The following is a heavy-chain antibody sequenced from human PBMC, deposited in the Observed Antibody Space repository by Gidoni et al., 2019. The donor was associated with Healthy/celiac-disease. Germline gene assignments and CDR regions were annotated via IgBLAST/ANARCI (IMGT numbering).Heavy chain of an antibody. V-gene: IGHV1-3*01. D-gene: IGHD6-19*01. CDR2: INAGHGNT. CDR3: ARAGGWEQWLVKGVGY. J-gene: IGHJ4*02. Sequence: QVQLVQSGAAVKKPGASVQVSCKASGYTFTSYAMHWVRQAPGQRLEWMGWINAGHGNTKYSQKFQGRVTITRDTSASTAYMELSSLRSEDTAVYYCARAGGWEQWLVKGVGYWGQGTLVTVSS. CDR1: GYTFTSYA.